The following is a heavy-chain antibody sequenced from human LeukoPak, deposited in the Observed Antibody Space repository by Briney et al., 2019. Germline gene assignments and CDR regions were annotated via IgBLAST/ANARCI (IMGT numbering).Heavy chain of an antibody. J-gene: IGHJ5*02. Sequence: SETLSLTCSVSGGFFSSYSYYWGWIRQPPGKRLEWIGSIYYNGGTYYNPSFKSRVTMSVDTSKKQFSLKLSSVTAADTAMYYCARQMRDILMSGGWFDPWGQGTLVTVSS. CDR3: ARQMRDILMSGGWFDP. V-gene: IGHV4-39*01. CDR1: GGFFSSYSYY. D-gene: IGHD3-9*01. CDR2: IYYNGGT.